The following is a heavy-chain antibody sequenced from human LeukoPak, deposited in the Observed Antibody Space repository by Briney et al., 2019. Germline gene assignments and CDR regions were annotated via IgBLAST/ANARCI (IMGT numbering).Heavy chain of an antibody. Sequence: ASVKVSCKASGYTFTSYGISWVRQAPGQGLEWMGWISAYNGNTNYAQKLQGRVTMTTDTSTSTAYMELRSLRSDDTAVYYCARGRRGYSSEGDFDYWGQGTLVTVSS. CDR1: GYTFTSYG. D-gene: IGHD5-12*01. CDR3: ARGRRGYSSEGDFDY. V-gene: IGHV1-18*01. CDR2: ISAYNGNT. J-gene: IGHJ4*02.